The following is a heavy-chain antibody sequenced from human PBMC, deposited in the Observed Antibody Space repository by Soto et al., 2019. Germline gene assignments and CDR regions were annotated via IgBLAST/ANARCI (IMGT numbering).Heavy chain of an antibody. CDR1: GFTFSSYS. D-gene: IGHD1-26*01. CDR3: ASSELLGGGYYYYYGMDV. V-gene: IGHV3-48*02. Sequence: GGSLRLSCAASGFTFSSYSMNWVRQAPGKGLEWVSYISSSSSTIYYADSVKCRFTISRDNAKNSLYLQMNSLRDEDTAAYYCASSELLGGGYYYYYGMDVWGQGTTVTVSS. J-gene: IGHJ6*02. CDR2: ISSSSSTI.